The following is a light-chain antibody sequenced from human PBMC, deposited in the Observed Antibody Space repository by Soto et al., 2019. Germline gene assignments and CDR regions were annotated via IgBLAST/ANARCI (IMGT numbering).Light chain of an antibody. Sequence: QSALTQPASVSGSPGQSVTISCTGTSRDVGGYNYVSWYQQHPGKAPKLLIYDVTKRPSGVPDRFSGSKSGNTASLTISGLQAEDEADYYCCSFAGDYTYVFEAGTKVTVL. CDR1: SRDVGGYNY. J-gene: IGLJ1*01. V-gene: IGLV2-11*01. CDR2: DVT. CDR3: CSFAGDYTYV.